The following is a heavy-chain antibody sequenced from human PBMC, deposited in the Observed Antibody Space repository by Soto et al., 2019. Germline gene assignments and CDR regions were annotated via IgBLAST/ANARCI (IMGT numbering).Heavy chain of an antibody. CDR2: ISGSGGST. D-gene: IGHD6-6*01. Sequence: EAQLLESGGGLVQPGGSLRLSCAASGFTFSSYAMSWVRQAPGKGLEWVSAISGSGGSTYYADSVKGRFTISRDICKNTLYLQMNSLRAEDTAVYYCAKVGEQLVCFDYWGQGTLVTVSS. J-gene: IGHJ4*02. V-gene: IGHV3-23*01. CDR1: GFTFSSYA. CDR3: AKVGEQLVCFDY.